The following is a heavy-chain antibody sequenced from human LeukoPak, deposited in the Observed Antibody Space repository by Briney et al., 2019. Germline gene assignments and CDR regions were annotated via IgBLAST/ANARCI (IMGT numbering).Heavy chain of an antibody. J-gene: IGHJ4*02. CDR2: ISSSSSYI. CDR3: ASYSSSTLYYFDY. Sequence: GGSLRLSCAASGFTFSSYSMNWVRQAPGKGLEWVSSISSSSSYIYYADSVKGRFTISRDNAKNSLYLQMNSLRAEDTAVYYCASYSSSTLYYFDYWGQGTLVTVSS. CDR1: GFTFSSYS. V-gene: IGHV3-21*01. D-gene: IGHD6-13*01.